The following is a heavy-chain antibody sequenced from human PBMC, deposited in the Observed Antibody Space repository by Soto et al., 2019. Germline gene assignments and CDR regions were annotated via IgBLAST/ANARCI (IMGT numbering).Heavy chain of an antibody. J-gene: IGHJ6*02. CDR3: ALMWVPDYYYYVIDF. CDR2: INPNSGGT. D-gene: IGHD1-26*01. V-gene: IGHV1-2*02. CDR1: GYTFTGYY. Sequence: ASVKVSCKASGYTFTGYYMHWVRQAPGQGLEWMGWINPNSGGTNYAQKFQGRVTMTRDTSISTAYMELSRLRSDDTAVYYCALMWVPDYYYYVIDFWGQGSTVTGSS.